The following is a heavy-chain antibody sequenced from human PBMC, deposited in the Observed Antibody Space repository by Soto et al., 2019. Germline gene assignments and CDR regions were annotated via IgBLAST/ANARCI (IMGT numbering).Heavy chain of an antibody. CDR1: GGSISSSSYH. Sequence: SETLSLTCTVSGGSISSSSYHWGWIRQPPGKGLEWIGSIYYSGSTYYNPSLKSRVTISVDTSKNQFSLKLSSVTAADTAVYYLAIVSSFHRWFDLWGQGTLVTVSS. D-gene: IGHD1-26*01. V-gene: IGHV4-39*01. CDR2: IYYSGST. J-gene: IGHJ5*02. CDR3: AIVSSFHRWFDL.